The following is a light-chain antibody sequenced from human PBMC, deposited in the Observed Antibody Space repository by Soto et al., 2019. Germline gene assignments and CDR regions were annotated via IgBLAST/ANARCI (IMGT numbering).Light chain of an antibody. CDR3: SSYAGINNLGV. V-gene: IGLV2-8*01. Sequence: QSALTQPPSASGSPGQSVTISCTGTSSDVGGYKYVSWYQQHPGKAPKLMIFEVNKRPSGVPDRFSGSKSGNTASLTVSGLQAEDEADYYCSSYAGINNLGVFGIGTQLTVL. J-gene: IGLJ1*01. CDR1: SSDVGGYKY. CDR2: EVN.